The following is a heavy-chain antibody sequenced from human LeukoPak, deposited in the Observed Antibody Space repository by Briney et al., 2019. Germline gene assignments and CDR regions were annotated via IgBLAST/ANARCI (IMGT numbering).Heavy chain of an antibody. V-gene: IGHV4-34*01. CDR3: ARGPRVAMVRGGSRNFDY. J-gene: IGHJ4*02. Sequence: SETLSLTCAVYGGSFSGYYWRWIRQPPGKGLEWIGEINHSGSTNYNPSLKSRVTISVDTSKNQFSLKLSSVTAADTAVYYCARGPRVAMVRGGSRNFDYWGQGTLVTVSS. CDR1: GGSFSGYY. CDR2: INHSGST. D-gene: IGHD3-10*01.